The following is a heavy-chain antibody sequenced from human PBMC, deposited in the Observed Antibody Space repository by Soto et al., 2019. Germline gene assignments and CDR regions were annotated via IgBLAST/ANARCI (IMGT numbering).Heavy chain of an antibody. V-gene: IGHV4-38-2*01. CDR1: GYSISSGYY. J-gene: IGHJ4*02. CDR2: IYHSGST. Sequence: PSETLSLTYAVSGYSISSGYYWGWIRQPPGKGLEWIGSIYHSGSTYYNPSLKSRVTISVDTSKNQFSLKLSSVTAADTAVYYCASRDPGTSVDYWGQGTLVNVSS. CDR3: ASRDPGTSVDY. D-gene: IGHD1-7*01.